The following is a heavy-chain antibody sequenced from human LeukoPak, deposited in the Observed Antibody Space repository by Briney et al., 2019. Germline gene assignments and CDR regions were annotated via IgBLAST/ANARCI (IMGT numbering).Heavy chain of an antibody. D-gene: IGHD3-3*01. Sequence: GGSLRLSCAASGFSFSSYGMNWVRQAPGKGLEWVSYISSSSTFIYYADSVKGRLTISRDNARNSLFLQMKNLRVEDTAVYYCAKDRGRAIYYYMDVWGKGTTVTVSS. CDR3: AKDRGRAIYYYMDV. V-gene: IGHV3-48*01. CDR1: GFSFSSYG. CDR2: ISSSSTFI. J-gene: IGHJ6*03.